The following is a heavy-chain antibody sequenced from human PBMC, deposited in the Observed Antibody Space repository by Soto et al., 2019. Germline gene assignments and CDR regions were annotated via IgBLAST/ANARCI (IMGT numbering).Heavy chain of an antibody. D-gene: IGHD3-22*01. Sequence: EVQLVESGGGLVKPGGSLRLSCAASGFTFSSYSMNWVRQAPGKGLEWVSSISSSSSYIYYADSVKGRFTISRDNXXNSPYLQMNSLRAEDTAVYYCAREGEGTMIGPLAIWGQGTMVTVSS. CDR2: ISSSSSYI. CDR1: GFTFSSYS. CDR3: AREGEGTMIGPLAI. J-gene: IGHJ3*02. V-gene: IGHV3-21*01.